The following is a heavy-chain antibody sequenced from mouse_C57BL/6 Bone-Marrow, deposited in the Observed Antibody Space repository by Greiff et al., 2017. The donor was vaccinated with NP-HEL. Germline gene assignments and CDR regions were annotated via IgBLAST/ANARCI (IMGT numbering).Heavy chain of an antibody. CDR1: GYTFTGYW. V-gene: IGHV1-9*01. J-gene: IGHJ2*01. Sequence: QVQLQQSGAELIKPGASVKLSCKATGYTFTGYWIEWVKQRPGHGLEWIGEILPGSGSTNYNEKFKGKATFTADTSSNTAYMQLSSLTTEDSAIYYCARGRAVVAERDYFDYWGQGTTLTVSS. CDR2: ILPGSGST. CDR3: ARGRAVVAERDYFDY. D-gene: IGHD1-1*01.